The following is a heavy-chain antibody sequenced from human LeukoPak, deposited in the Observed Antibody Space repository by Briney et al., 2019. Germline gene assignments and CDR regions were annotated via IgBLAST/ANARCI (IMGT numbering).Heavy chain of an antibody. CDR2: IYYSGST. CDR3: ARHSQQYYYDSSGFRIDY. Sequence: SETLSLTCTVSGGSISSYYWSWIRQPPGKGLEWIGYIYYSGSTNYNPSLKRRVTISVDTSKNQFSLKLSSVTAADTAVYYCARHSQQYYYDSSGFRIDYWGQGTLVTVSS. CDR1: GGSISSYY. J-gene: IGHJ4*02. V-gene: IGHV4-59*08. D-gene: IGHD3-22*01.